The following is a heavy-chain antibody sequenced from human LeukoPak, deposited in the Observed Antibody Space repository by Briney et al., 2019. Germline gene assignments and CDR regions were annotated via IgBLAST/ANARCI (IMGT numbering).Heavy chain of an antibody. J-gene: IGHJ4*02. CDR1: GFTFSNYW. CDR2: IKKDGSEK. D-gene: IGHD6-19*01. CDR3: AAGAGWLIDY. Sequence: PGGSLRLCCAASGFTFSNYWMNWVRQAPGKGLEWVAIIKKDGSEKIYVDSVRGRFTISRDNAKNTLYLQMNSLRAEDTAVYYCAAGAGWLIDYWGQGTLVTVSS. V-gene: IGHV3-7*01.